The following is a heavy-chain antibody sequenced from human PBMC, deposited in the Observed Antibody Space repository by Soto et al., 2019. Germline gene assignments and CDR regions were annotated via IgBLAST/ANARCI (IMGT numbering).Heavy chain of an antibody. CDR2: INPSGGDT. V-gene: IGHV1-46*01. CDR1: GYTFTTYS. J-gene: IGHJ3*01. CDR3: ARDHPFAGVIVILSTFDV. D-gene: IGHD3-16*02. Sequence: ASVKVSCKASGYTFTTYSMHWMRQAPGQGLEWMGIINPSGGDTTYAQKFQGRVTITRDTSTSTVYMELSSLRSEDTAVYYCARDHPFAGVIVILSTFDVWGQGTVVTVSS.